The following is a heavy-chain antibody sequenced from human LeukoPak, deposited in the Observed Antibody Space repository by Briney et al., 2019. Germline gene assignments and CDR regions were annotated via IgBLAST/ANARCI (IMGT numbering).Heavy chain of an antibody. CDR1: GGSISGYY. V-gene: IGHV4-59*08. D-gene: IGHD2-15*01. J-gene: IGHJ4*02. CDR2: IYSSGST. Sequence: SETLSLTCTVSGGSISGYYWTWIRQPPGKGLEWIGYIYSSGSTNYNPSLKSRVTTSLDTSKNQFSLKLSSVTAADTAVYYCARQGSGAQFDYWGQGTLVAVSS. CDR3: ARQGSGAQFDY.